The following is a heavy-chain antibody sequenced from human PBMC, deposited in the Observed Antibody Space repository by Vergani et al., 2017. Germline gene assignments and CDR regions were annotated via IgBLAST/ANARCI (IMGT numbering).Heavy chain of an antibody. V-gene: IGHV1-18*01. CDR2: ISAYNGNT. CDR3: ARVVDYDFWSGLNYYYYYYMDV. CDR1: GYTFTSYG. Sequence: QVQLVQSGAEVKKPGASVKVSCKASGYTFTSYGISWVRQAPGQGLEWMGWISAYNGNTNYAQKLQGRVTMTPDTSTSTAYMELRSLRSDDTSVYYCARVVDYDFWSGLNYYYYYYMDVWGKGTTVTVSS. D-gene: IGHD3-3*01. J-gene: IGHJ6*03.